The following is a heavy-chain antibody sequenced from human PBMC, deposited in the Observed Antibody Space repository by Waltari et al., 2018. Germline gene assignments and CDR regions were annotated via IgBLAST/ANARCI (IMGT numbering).Heavy chain of an antibody. J-gene: IGHJ6*03. Sequence: EVQLVESGGGLVKPGGSLRLSCAASGFTFSSYSMNWVRQAPGKGLGWVSSISSSSSYIYYADSVKGRFTISRDNAKNSLYLQMNSLRAEDTAVYYCARSDHYDFWRGYYYYYYMDVWGKGTTVTISS. CDR2: ISSSSSYI. CDR1: GFTFSSYS. V-gene: IGHV3-21*01. D-gene: IGHD3-3*01. CDR3: ARSDHYDFWRGYYYYYYMDV.